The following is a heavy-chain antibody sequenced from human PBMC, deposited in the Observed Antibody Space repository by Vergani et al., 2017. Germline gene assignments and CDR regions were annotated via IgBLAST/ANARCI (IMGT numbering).Heavy chain of an antibody. D-gene: IGHD3-10*01. J-gene: IGHJ1*01. V-gene: IGHV1-46*01. CDR2: INPSGGST. Sequence: QVQLVQSGAEVKKPGASVKVSCKASGYTFTSYYMHWVRQAPGQGLEWMGIINPSGGSTSYAQKLQGRVTMTRDTSTSTVYMELSSLRSEDTAVYYCARAYWRVRGVIIGDPAEYFQHWGQGTLVTVSS. CDR1: GYTFTSYY. CDR3: ARAYWRVRGVIIGDPAEYFQH.